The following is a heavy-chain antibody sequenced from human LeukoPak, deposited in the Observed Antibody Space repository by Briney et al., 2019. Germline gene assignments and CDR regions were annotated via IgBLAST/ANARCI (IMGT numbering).Heavy chain of an antibody. CDR1: AGSISSRNW. D-gene: IGHD3-22*01. J-gene: IGHJ4*02. CDR2: MSHSGST. Sequence: SGTLSLTCAVSAGSISSRNWWSWVRQSPGKGLEWIGEMSHSGSTNYNPSLESRVTMSVDKSKNQFSLKLSSVTAADTAVYYCASYSYYYDSSGYFDYWGQGTLVTVSS. V-gene: IGHV4-4*02. CDR3: ASYSYYYDSSGYFDY.